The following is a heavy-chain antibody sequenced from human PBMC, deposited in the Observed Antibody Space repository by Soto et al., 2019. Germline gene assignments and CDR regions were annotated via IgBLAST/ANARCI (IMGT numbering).Heavy chain of an antibody. CDR2: IYYSGST. V-gene: IGHV4-59*01. CDR3: ARGHNYVYSTFDY. Sequence: PSETLSLTCTVSGGSISSYYWSWMRQPPGKGLEWIGYIYYSGSTNYNPSLKSRVTLSVDTSENQFSLKLSSVTAADTAVYYCARGHNYVYSTFDYWGQGTLVTVSS. D-gene: IGHD5-18*01. CDR1: GGSISSYY. J-gene: IGHJ4*02.